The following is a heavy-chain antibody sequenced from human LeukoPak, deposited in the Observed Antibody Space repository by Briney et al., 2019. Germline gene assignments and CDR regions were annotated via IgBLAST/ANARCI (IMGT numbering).Heavy chain of an antibody. J-gene: IGHJ5*02. CDR1: GFIISGYA. CDR3: AKGDAPDNSYNYFAP. Sequence: GGSLRLSCAPSGFIISGYAMSWVRQAPGKGLEWVSSISYSGDGTKYADSVKGRCTISRENSKNTLYLQMNSLRAEDTAVYYCAKGDAPDNSYNYFAPWGQGTLVTVSS. CDR2: ISYSGDGT. V-gene: IGHV3-23*01. D-gene: IGHD1-1*01.